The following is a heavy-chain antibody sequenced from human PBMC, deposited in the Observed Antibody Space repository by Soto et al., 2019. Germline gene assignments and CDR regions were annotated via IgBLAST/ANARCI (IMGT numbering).Heavy chain of an antibody. V-gene: IGHV3-21*01. CDR2: ISGSSIYI. J-gene: IGHJ4*02. CDR1: GFTFSNYN. Sequence: GGSLRLSCVASGFTFSNYNMNWVRQAPGKGLEWVSHISGSSIYIHYADSVRGRFTISRGNAKNSLYLQMNSLRAEDTAVYYCARALPREWLSDDYWGQGTLVTVSS. D-gene: IGHD3-3*01. CDR3: ARALPREWLSDDY.